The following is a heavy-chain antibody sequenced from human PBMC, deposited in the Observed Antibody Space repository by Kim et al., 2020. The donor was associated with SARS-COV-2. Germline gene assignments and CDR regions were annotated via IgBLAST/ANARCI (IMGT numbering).Heavy chain of an antibody. CDR2: IGATGVHI. V-gene: IGHV3-23*01. J-gene: IGHJ4*02. Sequence: GGSLRLSCAASGFTFSSSSMTWVRQAPEKGLEWVSSIGATGVHIFYADSVKGRFTISRDNSNNILSLQMHSLRAEDTALYFCAKGGRTQLIDFWGQGTLVTVSS. CDR3: AKGGRTQLIDF. D-gene: IGHD5-18*01. CDR1: GFTFSSSS.